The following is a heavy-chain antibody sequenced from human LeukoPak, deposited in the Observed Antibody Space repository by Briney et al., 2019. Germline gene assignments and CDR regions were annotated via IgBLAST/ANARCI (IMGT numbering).Heavy chain of an antibody. V-gene: IGHV4/OR15-8*02. D-gene: IGHD1-26*01. CDR2: ISLAGQT. CDR1: GGSISGTNW. CDR3: SRESGPFCPFGY. J-gene: IGHJ4*02. Sequence: PSETLSLTCGASGGSISGTNWWSWVRQPPGQGLEWIGEISLAGQTNYNPSLNGRVTMSLDKSSNQLSLHLTSVTAADTATYSCSRESGPFCPFGYWGQGTLVIVSS.